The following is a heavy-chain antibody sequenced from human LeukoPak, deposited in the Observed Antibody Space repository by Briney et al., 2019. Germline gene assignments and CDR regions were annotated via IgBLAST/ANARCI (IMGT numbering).Heavy chain of an antibody. CDR2: INPNSGGT. CDR1: GYTFTGYY. Sequence: ASVKVSCKASGYTFTGYYMHWVRQAPGQGLEWMGWINPNSGGTNYAQKFQGWVTMTRDTSISTAYMELSRLRSDDTAVYYCANPGSDGNYFDYWGQGTLVTVSS. J-gene: IGHJ4*02. V-gene: IGHV1-2*04. D-gene: IGHD2-21*02. CDR3: ANPGSDGNYFDY.